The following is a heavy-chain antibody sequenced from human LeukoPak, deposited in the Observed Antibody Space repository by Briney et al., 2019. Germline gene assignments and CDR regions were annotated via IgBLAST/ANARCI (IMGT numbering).Heavy chain of an antibody. CDR3: ARGRVRRDGYNFGY. CDR1: GYTFTGYY. J-gene: IGHJ4*02. V-gene: IGHV1-8*02. Sequence: ASVKVSCKASGYTFTGYYMHWVRQAPGQGLEWMGWMNPNSGNTGYAQKFQGRVTMTRNTSISTAYMELSSLRSEDTAVYYCARGRVRRDGYNFGYWGQGTLVTVSS. D-gene: IGHD5-24*01. CDR2: MNPNSGNT.